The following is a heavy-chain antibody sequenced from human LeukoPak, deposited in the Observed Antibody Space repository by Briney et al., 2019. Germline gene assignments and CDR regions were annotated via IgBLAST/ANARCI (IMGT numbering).Heavy chain of an antibody. J-gene: IGHJ4*02. D-gene: IGHD3-16*02. V-gene: IGHV4-4*09. Sequence: PSETLSLTCTVSGGSISGYYWSWIRQPPGKGLEWIGYIYTSDNTNYNPSLKSRVTIPVDTSKNQLSLKLSSVTAADTAVYYCARSRGYLSDYWGQGTLVTVSS. CDR1: GGSISGYY. CDR3: ARSRGYLSDY. CDR2: IYTSDNT.